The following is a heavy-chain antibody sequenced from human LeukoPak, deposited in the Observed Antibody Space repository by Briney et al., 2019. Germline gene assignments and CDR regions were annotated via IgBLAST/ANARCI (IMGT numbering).Heavy chain of an antibody. J-gene: IGHJ4*02. CDR3: ASDLYSSSWFDY. D-gene: IGHD6-13*01. Sequence: GGSLRLSCAASGFTVSSNYMSWVRQAPGKGLEWVSVIYSGGSTYYADSVKGRFTISRDNSKNTLYLQMNSLRAEDTAVYYCASDLYSSSWFDYWGQGTLVTVSS. CDR1: GFTVSSNY. V-gene: IGHV3-53*01. CDR2: IYSGGST.